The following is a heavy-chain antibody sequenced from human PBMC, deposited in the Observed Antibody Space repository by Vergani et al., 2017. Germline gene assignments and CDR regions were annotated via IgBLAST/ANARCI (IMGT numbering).Heavy chain of an antibody. V-gene: IGHV3-33*01. J-gene: IGHJ5*02. CDR3: AGDLRLLYNRFDP. D-gene: IGHD1-14*01. CDR2: TWYDGNNK. Sequence: QVQLVESGGGVVQPGRSLRLSCAASGFTFNQYGMHGVRQAPGKGLEWVAVTWYDGNNKQYADSVKGRFTISRDNSKSTMYLQMNSLRDEDTGVYYCAGDLRLLYNRFDPWGQGTLVTVSS. CDR1: GFTFNQYG.